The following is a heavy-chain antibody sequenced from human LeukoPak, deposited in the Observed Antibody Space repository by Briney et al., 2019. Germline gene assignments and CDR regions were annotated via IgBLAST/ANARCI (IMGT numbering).Heavy chain of an antibody. Sequence: PGGSLRLSCAASGFTFSSYAMHWVRQAPGKGLEYVSAISSNGGSTYYANSVKGRFTISRDNSKNTLYLQMGSLRAEDMAVHYCARAGSSGWYEGAFDYWGQGTLVTVSS. CDR2: ISSNGGST. V-gene: IGHV3-64*01. D-gene: IGHD6-19*01. J-gene: IGHJ4*02. CDR1: GFTFSSYA. CDR3: ARAGSSGWYEGAFDY.